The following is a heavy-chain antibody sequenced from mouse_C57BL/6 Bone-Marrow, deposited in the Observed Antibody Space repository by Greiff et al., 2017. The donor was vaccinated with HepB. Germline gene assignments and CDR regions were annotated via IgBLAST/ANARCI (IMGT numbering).Heavy chain of an antibody. V-gene: IGHV14-3*01. Sequence: VHVKQSVAELVRPGASVKLSCTASGFNIKNTYMHWVKQRPEQGLEWIGRIDPANGNTKYAPKFQGKATITADTSSNTAYLQLSSLTSEDTAIYYCARGYYGSSSYYAMDYWGQGTSVTVSS. D-gene: IGHD1-1*01. CDR3: ARGYYGSSSYYAMDY. CDR2: IDPANGNT. J-gene: IGHJ4*01. CDR1: GFNIKNTY.